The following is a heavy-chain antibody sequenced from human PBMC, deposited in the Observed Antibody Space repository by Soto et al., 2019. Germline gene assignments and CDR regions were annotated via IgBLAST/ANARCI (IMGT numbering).Heavy chain of an antibody. CDR2: IIPIFGTA. CDR1: GGTFSSYT. V-gene: IGHV1-69*12. J-gene: IGHJ2*01. CDR3: ARGNHRWLQLWYLDL. D-gene: IGHD5-12*01. Sequence: QVPLVQSGAEVKKPGSSVTVSCKASGGTFSSYTISWVRQAPGQGLEWMGGIIPIFGTANYAQKFQGRVTITADESTSTAYMELSSLRSEDTAVYYCARGNHRWLQLWYLDLWGRGTLVTVSS.